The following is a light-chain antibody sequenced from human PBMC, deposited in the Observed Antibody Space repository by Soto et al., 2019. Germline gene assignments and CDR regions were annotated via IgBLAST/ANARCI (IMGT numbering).Light chain of an antibody. V-gene: IGKV3-20*01. J-gene: IGKJ1*01. Sequence: ELGLTRSPSSLSISPGERATLSCRASQSVSNNYLAWYQQKPGQAPRLLIYGASNRATGIPDRFSGSGSGTDFTLTISRLEPEDSAVYYCQQYGSSGTFGQGTKVDI. CDR3: QQYGSSGT. CDR2: GAS. CDR1: QSVSNNY.